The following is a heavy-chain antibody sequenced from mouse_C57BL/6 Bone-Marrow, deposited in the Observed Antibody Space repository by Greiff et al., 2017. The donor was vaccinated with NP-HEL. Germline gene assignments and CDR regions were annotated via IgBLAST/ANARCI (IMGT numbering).Heavy chain of an antibody. Sequence: QVQLQQSGPELVKPGASVKISCKASGYTFTDYYINWVKQRPGQGLEWIGWIFPGSGSTYYNEKFKGKATLTADKSSSTAYMLLSSLTSEDSAVYFCARSKFYYYGSSPAWFAYWGQGTLVTVSA. CDR1: GYTFTDYY. J-gene: IGHJ3*01. CDR2: IFPGSGST. V-gene: IGHV1-75*01. CDR3: ARSKFYYYGSSPAWFAY. D-gene: IGHD1-1*01.